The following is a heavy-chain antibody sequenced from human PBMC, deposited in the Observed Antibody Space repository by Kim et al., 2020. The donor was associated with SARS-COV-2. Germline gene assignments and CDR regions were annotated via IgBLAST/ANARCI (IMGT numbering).Heavy chain of an antibody. CDR3: ARSSNRYSSSPDY. Sequence: SETLSLTCTVSGGSISSYYWSWIRQPPGKGLEWIGYIYYSGSTNYNPSLKSRVTISVDTSKNQFSLKLSSLTTADTAVYYCARSSNRYSSSPDYWGQGTLVTVSS. J-gene: IGHJ4*02. V-gene: IGHV4-59*01. CDR2: IYYSGST. CDR1: GGSISSYY. D-gene: IGHD6-13*01.